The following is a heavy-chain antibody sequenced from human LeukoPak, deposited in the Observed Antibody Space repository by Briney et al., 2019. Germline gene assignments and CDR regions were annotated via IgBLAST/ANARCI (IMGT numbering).Heavy chain of an antibody. Sequence: GGPLRLSCAASGFTFSSYAMHWVRQAPGKGLEWVAVISYDGSNKYYADSVKGRFTISRDNSKNTLYLQMNSLRAEDTAVYYCARESVEMATSHFDYWGQGTLVTVSS. V-gene: IGHV3-30-3*01. CDR1: GFTFSSYA. CDR2: ISYDGSNK. D-gene: IGHD5-24*01. CDR3: ARESVEMATSHFDY. J-gene: IGHJ4*02.